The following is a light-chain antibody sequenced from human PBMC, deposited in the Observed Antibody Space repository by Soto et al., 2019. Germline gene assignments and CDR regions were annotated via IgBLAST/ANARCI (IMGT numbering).Light chain of an antibody. CDR2: GAS. Sequence: EIVMTQSPATLSVSPGERATLSCRATQSVGSNLAWYHQKPGQAPRLLIYGASTRATGIPARFSGSGSGTEFTLIISSLQSEDFAVYYCQQYNNWPGTFGQGTKVEIK. V-gene: IGKV3-15*01. CDR1: QSVGSN. CDR3: QQYNNWPGT. J-gene: IGKJ1*01.